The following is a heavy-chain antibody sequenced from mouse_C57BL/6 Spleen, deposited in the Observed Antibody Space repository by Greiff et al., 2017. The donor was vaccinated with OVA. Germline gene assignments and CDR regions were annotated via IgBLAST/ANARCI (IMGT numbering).Heavy chain of an antibody. CDR2: IYPKYVTT. J-gene: IGHJ2*01. CDR3: ASGLRLRYYFDY. Sequence: EVQLQQSGPELVKPGASVKISCKASGYSFTDYNLNWVKQSNGKSLEWIGLIYPKYVTTSYNQKFKGKAPFTADKSSSTAYMQLNSLPSEDSAVYCCASGLRLRYYFDYWGQGTTLTVSS. CDR1: GYSFTDYN. D-gene: IGHD2-2*01. V-gene: IGHV1-39*01.